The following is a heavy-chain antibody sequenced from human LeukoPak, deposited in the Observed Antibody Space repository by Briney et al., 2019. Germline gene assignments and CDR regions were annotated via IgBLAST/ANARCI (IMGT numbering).Heavy chain of an antibody. Sequence: PGGSLRLSCAASGFTFSSSAMSWVRQAPGKGLERVSGIGGSGAGTYYAVSVKGRFTISRDNSKNTLYLQMNSLRAEDTAIYYCTRVGYIDEGIDYWGQGTLVTVSS. CDR1: GFTFSSSA. CDR2: IGGSGAGT. V-gene: IGHV3-23*01. CDR3: TRVGYIDEGIDY. D-gene: IGHD5-24*01. J-gene: IGHJ4*02.